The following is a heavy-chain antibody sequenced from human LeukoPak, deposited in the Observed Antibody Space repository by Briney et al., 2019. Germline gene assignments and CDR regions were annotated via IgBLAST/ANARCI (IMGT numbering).Heavy chain of an antibody. CDR3: ARAYYYDSSGYPSAEYFHF. V-gene: IGHV5-51*01. J-gene: IGHJ1*01. D-gene: IGHD3-22*01. CDR2: IYPGDFDS. CDR1: GYSFTSYW. Sequence: GESLKISCKGSGYSFTSYWIGWVRQMPGQGLEWMGSIYPGDFDSRCSPSFQGQVTISADKSISTAYLQWSSLKASDTAMYYCARAYYYDSSGYPSAEYFHFWGQGTLVTVSS.